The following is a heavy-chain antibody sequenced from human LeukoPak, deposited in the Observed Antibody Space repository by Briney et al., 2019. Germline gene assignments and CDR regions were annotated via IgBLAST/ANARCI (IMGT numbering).Heavy chain of an antibody. V-gene: IGHV2-70*11. CDR1: GFSPGTSGMC. CDR3: ARAFPTVTTFDY. Sequence: SGPALVKPTQTLTLTCTFSGFSPGTSGMCVSWIRQPPGKALEWLARIDWDDDKYYSTSLQTRLTISKDTSKNQMVLTMTNMDPVDTATYYCARAFPTVTTFDYWGQGTLVTVSS. D-gene: IGHD4-17*01. CDR2: IDWDDDK. J-gene: IGHJ4*02.